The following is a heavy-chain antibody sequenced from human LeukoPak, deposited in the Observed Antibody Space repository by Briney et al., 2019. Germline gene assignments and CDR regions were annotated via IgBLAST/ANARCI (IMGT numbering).Heavy chain of an antibody. Sequence: PGGSLRLSCAASGFTFSSYAMSWVRQAPGKGLEWVSSVFGSSGSTYYADSVKGRFTISRDNSKNTLYLQMNSLRAEDTAVYYCAKVSRGYCRGGTCYYYYGMDVWGQGTTVTVSS. D-gene: IGHD2-15*01. CDR1: GFTFSSYA. CDR3: AKVSRGYCRGGTCYYYYGMDV. J-gene: IGHJ6*02. V-gene: IGHV3-23*01. CDR2: VFGSSGST.